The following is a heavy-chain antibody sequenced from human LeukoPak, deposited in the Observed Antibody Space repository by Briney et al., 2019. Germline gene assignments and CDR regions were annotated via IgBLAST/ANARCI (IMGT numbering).Heavy chain of an antibody. CDR2: ISYDGSNK. V-gene: IGHV3-30*18. CDR1: GFTLSNYG. J-gene: IGHJ4*02. D-gene: IGHD3-22*01. Sequence: GGSLRLSCAASGFTLSNYGMHWVRQAPGKGLEWVAVISYDGSNKYYADSVKGRFTISRDTAKNTLYVQMNSLRAEDTAVYYCAKSAFYDNSGYLGYWGQGTLVTVSS. CDR3: AKSAFYDNSGYLGY.